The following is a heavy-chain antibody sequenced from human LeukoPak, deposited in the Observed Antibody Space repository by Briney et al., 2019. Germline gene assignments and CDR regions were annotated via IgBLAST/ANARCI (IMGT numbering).Heavy chain of an antibody. J-gene: IGHJ4*02. D-gene: IGHD2-21*02. CDR2: IKSKTDGGTI. V-gene: IGHV3-15*01. Sequence: PGESLRLSCAASGFTFSTYSMNWVRQAPGKGLEWVGRIKSKTDGGTIDYAAPVKGRFTISRDDSKNTLSLQMNSLKTEDTAVYYYTASLAGAVTAVYPFDNWGQGTLVTVSS. CDR3: TASLAGAVTAVYPFDN. CDR1: GFTFSTYS.